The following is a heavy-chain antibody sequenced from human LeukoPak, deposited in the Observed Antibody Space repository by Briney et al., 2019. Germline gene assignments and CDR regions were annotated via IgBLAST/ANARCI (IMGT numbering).Heavy chain of an antibody. CDR3: ARDLGGSTQSPGY. CDR2: IYYSGST. J-gene: IGHJ4*02. Sequence: SETPSLTCTVSGGSISSYNWSWIRQPPGKGLEWIGYIYYSGSTNYNPSLKSRVTISVDTSKNQFSLKLSSVTAADTAVYYCARDLGGSTQSPGYWGQGTLVTVSS. V-gene: IGHV4-59*01. D-gene: IGHD5-12*01. CDR1: GGSISSYN.